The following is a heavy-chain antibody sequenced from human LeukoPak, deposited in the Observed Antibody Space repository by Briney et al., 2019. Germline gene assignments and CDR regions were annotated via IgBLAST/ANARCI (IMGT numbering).Heavy chain of an antibody. J-gene: IGHJ4*02. D-gene: IGHD1-26*01. CDR1: GGSISSGGYY. CDR3: ARRGWDSYSYYFDY. CDR2: IYYSGST. Sequence: SQTLSLTRTVSGGSISSGGYYWSWIRQHPGKGLEWIGYIYYSGSTYYNPSLKSRVTISVDTSKNQFSLRLNSVTAADTAVYYCARRGWDSYSYYFDYWGQGTLVTVSS. V-gene: IGHV4-31*03.